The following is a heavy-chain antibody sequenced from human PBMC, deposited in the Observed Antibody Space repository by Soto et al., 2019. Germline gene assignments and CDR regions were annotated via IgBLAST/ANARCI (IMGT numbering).Heavy chain of an antibody. CDR2: IFTSGST. D-gene: IGHD2-21*02. V-gene: IGHV4-4*07. J-gene: IGHJ4*02. CDR3: ARGTGDAFDY. Sequence: PSETLSLTCTVSGGSINSYSWNWIRQPAGKGLEWIGRIFTSGSTNYNPSLRSRVTVSIDTSKNQFSLRLGSVAAADTALYYCARGTGDAFDYRGQGTLVTVS. CDR1: GGSINSYS.